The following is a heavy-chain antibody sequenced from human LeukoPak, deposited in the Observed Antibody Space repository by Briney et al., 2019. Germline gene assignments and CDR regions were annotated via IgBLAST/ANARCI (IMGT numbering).Heavy chain of an antibody. CDR2: INHSGST. CDR1: GGSSSGYY. V-gene: IGHV4-34*01. CDR3: ARARRGYGMDV. D-gene: IGHD1-14*01. J-gene: IGHJ6*04. Sequence: SETLSLTCAVYGGSSSGYYWSWIRQPPGKGLEWIGEINHSGSTNYNPSLKSRVTISVDTSKNQFSLKLSSVTAADTAVYYCARARRGYGMDVWGKGTTVTVSS.